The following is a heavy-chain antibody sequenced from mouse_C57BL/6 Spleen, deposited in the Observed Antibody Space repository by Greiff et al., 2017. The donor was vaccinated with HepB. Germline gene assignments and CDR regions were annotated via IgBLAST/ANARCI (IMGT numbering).Heavy chain of an antibody. Sequence: QVQLQQPGAELVRPGSSVKLSCKASGYTFTSYWMHWVKQRPIQGLEWIGNIDPSDSETHYNQKFKDKATLTVDKSSSTAYMQLSSLTSEDSAVYYCARGGYYDYDLFDYWGQGTTLTVSS. CDR3: ARGGYYDYDLFDY. CDR1: GYTFTSYW. J-gene: IGHJ2*01. V-gene: IGHV1-52*01. D-gene: IGHD2-4*01. CDR2: IDPSDSET.